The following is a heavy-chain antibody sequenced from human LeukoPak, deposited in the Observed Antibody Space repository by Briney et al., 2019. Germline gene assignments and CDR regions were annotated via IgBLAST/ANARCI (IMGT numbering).Heavy chain of an antibody. D-gene: IGHD3-16*02. CDR2: VNLQGST. CDR3: ARGFELITFGGAIGKLNWFDS. V-gene: IGHV4-4*02. CDR1: GGSITSTNY. J-gene: IGHJ5*01. Sequence: SGTLSLTCGVSGGSITSTNYWTWVRQPPGKGLEWIGEVNLQGSTNYNPSLMGRVAISVDMSENHISLQLTSVTAADTAVYYCARGFELITFGGAIGKLNWFDSWGQGTLVTVSS.